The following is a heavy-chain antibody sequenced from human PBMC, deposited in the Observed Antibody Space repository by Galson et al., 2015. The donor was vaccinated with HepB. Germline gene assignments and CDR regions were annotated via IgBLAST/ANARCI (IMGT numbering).Heavy chain of an antibody. J-gene: IGHJ3*02. V-gene: IGHV5-51*03. CDR2: IYPGDSET. Sequence: QSGAEVKKPGESLKISCQGSGYSFTRYWIAWVRQMPGKGLEWMGTIYPGDSETRYSPSFQGQVTISADKSISTAYLQWSSLKASDTAMYYSARTPSAFDIWGQGTMVTVSS. CDR3: ARTPSAFDI. CDR1: GYSFTRYW.